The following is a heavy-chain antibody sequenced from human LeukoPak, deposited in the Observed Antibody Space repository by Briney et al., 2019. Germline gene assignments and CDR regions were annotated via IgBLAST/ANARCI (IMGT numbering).Heavy chain of an antibody. D-gene: IGHD6-13*01. CDR2: INQNGVEM. V-gene: IGHV3-7*01. J-gene: IGHJ4*02. CDR1: GFTFTNYW. Sequence: GGSLRLPCATSGFTFTNYWMTWVRQAPGKGLEWVANINQNGVEMYYVESVKGRFTISRDSGRNSLFLQMNSLRAEDTAVYYCARDFGSAAAIYEYWGQGTLVTVSS. CDR3: ARDFGSAAAIYEY.